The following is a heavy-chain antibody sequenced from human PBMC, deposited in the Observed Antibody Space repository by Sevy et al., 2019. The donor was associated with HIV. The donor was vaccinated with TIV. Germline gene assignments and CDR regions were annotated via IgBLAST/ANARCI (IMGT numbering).Heavy chain of an antibody. J-gene: IGHJ3*01. V-gene: IGHV3-53*01. CDR3: ARVERDYYDSSWGAFDV. CDR1: GFAVSSNQ. CDR2: IYSGGST. D-gene: IGHD3-22*01. Sequence: GGCLRLSCAVSGFAVSSNQMTWVRQAPGKGLEWVSIIYSGGSTFYVDSVKGRFTLSRDNSKNTLYLQMNSLRAEDTAVYYCARVERDYYDSSWGAFDVWGQGTMVTVSS.